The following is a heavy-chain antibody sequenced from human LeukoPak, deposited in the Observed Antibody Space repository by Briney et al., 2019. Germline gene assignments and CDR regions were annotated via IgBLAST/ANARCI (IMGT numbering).Heavy chain of an antibody. V-gene: IGHV3-48*01. Sequence: GGSLRLSCAASGFTFSSYSMNWVRQAPGKGLEWVSYISSSSSTIYYADSVKGRFTISRDNAKNSLYLQMSSLRAEDTAVYYCARDSSGYYGYSPPPRAFDIWGQGTMVTVSS. CDR1: GFTFSSYS. CDR2: ISSSSSTI. CDR3: ARDSSGYYGYSPPPRAFDI. J-gene: IGHJ3*02. D-gene: IGHD3-22*01.